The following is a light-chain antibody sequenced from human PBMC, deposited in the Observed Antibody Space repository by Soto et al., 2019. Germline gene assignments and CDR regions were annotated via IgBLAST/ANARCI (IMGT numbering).Light chain of an antibody. CDR1: SSDVGV. CDR3: CSYTSSSTLWV. V-gene: IGLV2-14*01. Sequence: ALTQPASVSGSPGQSITISCTGTSSDVGVSWYQQYPGKAPKLIIYEVSNRPSGVSHRFSGSKSGNTASLTISGLQTEDEAHYFCCSYTSSSTLWVFGGGTKLTVL. CDR2: EVS. J-gene: IGLJ3*02.